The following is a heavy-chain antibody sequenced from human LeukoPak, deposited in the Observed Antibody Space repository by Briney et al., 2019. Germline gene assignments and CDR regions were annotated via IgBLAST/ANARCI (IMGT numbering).Heavy chain of an antibody. CDR2: ISLTSSYI. Sequence: GGSLRLSCAASGFTFSSYSMIWVRQAPGKGLEWVSFISLTSSYIYYADSVKGRFTISRDNANNSLSLQMNSLRADDTAVYYCARGLAVLTVDWYFDLWGRGTLVTVSS. CDR1: GFTFSSYS. V-gene: IGHV3-21*01. J-gene: IGHJ2*01. D-gene: IGHD3-16*01. CDR3: ARGLAVLTVDWYFDL.